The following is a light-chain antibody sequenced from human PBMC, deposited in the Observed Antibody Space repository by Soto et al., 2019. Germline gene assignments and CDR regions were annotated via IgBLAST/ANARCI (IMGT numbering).Light chain of an antibody. CDR1: QSVSSN. Sequence: EIVMTQSPATLSVSPGERATLSCRASQSVSSNLAWYQQKPGQAPSLLIYGASTRATGIPARFSGSGSGTECTLTISSLQSEDFAVYYWQQYNNWPRYTFGQGTKLEIK. J-gene: IGKJ2*01. CDR3: QQYNNWPRYT. CDR2: GAS. V-gene: IGKV3-15*01.